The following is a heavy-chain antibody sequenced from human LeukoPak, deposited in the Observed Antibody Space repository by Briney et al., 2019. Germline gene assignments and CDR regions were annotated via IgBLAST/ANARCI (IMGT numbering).Heavy chain of an antibody. CDR2: IYYSGST. D-gene: IGHD6-19*01. Sequence: SETLSLTCTVSGGSISSGSYYWGWIRQPPGKGLEWIGYIYYSGSTYYNPSLMGRITISVDTSKNQFSLKVNSVTAADTAVYYCARTPLASGLYYFDYWGQGTLVTASS. CDR3: ARTPLASGLYYFDY. CDR1: GGSISSGSYY. J-gene: IGHJ4*02. V-gene: IGHV4-39*01.